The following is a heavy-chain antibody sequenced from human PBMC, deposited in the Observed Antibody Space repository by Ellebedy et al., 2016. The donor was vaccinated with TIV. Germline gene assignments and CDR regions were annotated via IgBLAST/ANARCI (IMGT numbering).Heavy chain of an antibody. Sequence: SETLSLTXTLSGGSIGSHYWSWIRQPPGRGLEWIGYIYSDGKTDYNSSLQSRVTISEDKSKNEISLKMVSVTAADTAVYFCAREGHYFGGLDAWGQGTTVTVSS. D-gene: IGHD3-9*01. V-gene: IGHV4-59*11. J-gene: IGHJ6*02. CDR3: AREGHYFGGLDA. CDR1: GGSIGSHY. CDR2: IYSDGKT.